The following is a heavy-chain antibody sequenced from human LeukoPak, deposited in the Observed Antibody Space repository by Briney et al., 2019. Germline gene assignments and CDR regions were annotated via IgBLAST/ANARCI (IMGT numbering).Heavy chain of an antibody. CDR1: GLTFRHYG. D-gene: IGHD1-26*01. J-gene: IGHJ5*02. Sequence: GGSLRLSCAASGLTFRHYGMHWVRQTPGKGLEWVAFIESDESISQYADLVKGRFTVSRDNSKNMLYLQMNSLRTEDTAMYYCTKNTGRREGWFDPWGQGTLVTVSS. CDR2: IESDESIS. CDR3: TKNTGRREGWFDP. V-gene: IGHV3-30*02.